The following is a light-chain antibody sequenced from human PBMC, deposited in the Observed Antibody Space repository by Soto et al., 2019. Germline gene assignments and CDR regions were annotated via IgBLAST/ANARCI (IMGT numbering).Light chain of an antibody. CDR2: AAS. V-gene: IGKV1-5*01. J-gene: IGKJ2*01. CDR1: QSIGYW. Sequence: DIQMTQSPSSLSASLGDRVTITCRASQSIGYWLAWYQQKPGKAPNLLIYAASTLETGVPSRFSGSGFGTEFTLTISSLQPDDFATYYCQQYNSYPYTFGQGTKVDIK. CDR3: QQYNSYPYT.